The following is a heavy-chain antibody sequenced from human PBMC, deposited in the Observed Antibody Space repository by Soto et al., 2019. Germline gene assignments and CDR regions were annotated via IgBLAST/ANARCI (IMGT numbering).Heavy chain of an antibody. V-gene: IGHV4-4*07. D-gene: IGHD2-8*02. CDR1: GASISGFY. J-gene: IGHJ4*02. CDR2: IYATGTT. Sequence: PSETLSLTCTVSGASISGFYWSWIRKSAGKGLEWIGRIYATGTTDYNPSLKSRVMMSVDTSKKQFSLNLTSVTAADTAMYYCVRDVKFGATWSSGFGYWGQGTPVTVSS. CDR3: VRDVKFGATWSSGFGY.